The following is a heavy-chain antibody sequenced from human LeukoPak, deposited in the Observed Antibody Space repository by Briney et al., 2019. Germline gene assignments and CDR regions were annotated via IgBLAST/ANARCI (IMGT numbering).Heavy chain of an antibody. CDR1: GYTFTGYY. J-gene: IGHJ4*02. CDR2: INPNSGGT. Sequence: ASVKVSCKASGYTFTGYYMHWVRQAPGQGLEWMGWINPNSGGTNYAQKFQGRVTMTRDTSVSTAYMELSRLRSDDTAVYHCARLHGGQLWGIDYWGQGTLVTVSS. D-gene: IGHD5-18*01. V-gene: IGHV1-2*02. CDR3: ARLHGGQLWGIDY.